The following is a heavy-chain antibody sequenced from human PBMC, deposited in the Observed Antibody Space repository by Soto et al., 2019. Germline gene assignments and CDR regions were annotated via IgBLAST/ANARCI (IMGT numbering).Heavy chain of an antibody. CDR1: GFTFSDYA. V-gene: IGHV3-23*01. J-gene: IGHJ6*02. CDR3: VRKRLSAITHGFYGMDV. CDR2: ITGNGADT. Sequence: EVQLSESGGGLVQPGGSLRLSCAASGFTFSDYAMRWVRQAPGKGLEWVSSITGNGADTYYADSVKGRFNISRDNSKNALYLQMRSLRAEDTALYFCVRKRLSAITHGFYGMDVWSQGTTVSVSS. D-gene: IGHD2-15*01.